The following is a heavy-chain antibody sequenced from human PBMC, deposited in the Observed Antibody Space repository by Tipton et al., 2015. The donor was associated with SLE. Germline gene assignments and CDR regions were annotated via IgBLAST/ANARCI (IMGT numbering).Heavy chain of an antibody. Sequence: SLRLSCAASGFTFSSVDMHWVRQAPGKGLEWVAFIRYDGSNKYYADSVKGRFTISRDNSKNTLYLQMNSLRAEYTAVYYCAKEGGSYHLFDYWGQGTLVTVSS. CDR1: GFTFSSVD. J-gene: IGHJ4*02. V-gene: IGHV3-30*02. CDR2: IRYDGSNK. CDR3: AKEGGSYHLFDY. D-gene: IGHD1-26*01.